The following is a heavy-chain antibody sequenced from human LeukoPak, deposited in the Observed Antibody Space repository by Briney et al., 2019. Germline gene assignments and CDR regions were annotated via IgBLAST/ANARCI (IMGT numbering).Heavy chain of an antibody. D-gene: IGHD3-22*01. CDR2: ISNDGNNK. Sequence: GGSLRLSCAASGFTFSSYGMHWVRQAPGKGLEWVAAISNDGNNKFYADSVKGRFTISRDNAKNTLYLQMNSLRAEDTAVYYCARDQYYYDSSGYIGKSWFDPWGQGTLVTVSS. J-gene: IGHJ5*02. V-gene: IGHV3-33*05. CDR1: GFTFSSYG. CDR3: ARDQYYYDSSGYIGKSWFDP.